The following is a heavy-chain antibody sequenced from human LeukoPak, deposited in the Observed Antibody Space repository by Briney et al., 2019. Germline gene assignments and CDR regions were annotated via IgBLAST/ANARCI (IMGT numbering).Heavy chain of an antibody. J-gene: IGHJ3*02. V-gene: IGHV3-20*04. CDR2: INWNGGST. CDR1: GFTFDDYG. Sequence: PGGSLRLSCAASGFTFDDYGMSWVRQAPGKGLEWVSGINWNGGSTGYADSVKGRFTISRDNTKNSLYLQMNSLRAEDTALYYCARELESSGYYFDAFDIWGQGTMVTVSS. CDR3: ARELESSGYYFDAFDI. D-gene: IGHD3-22*01.